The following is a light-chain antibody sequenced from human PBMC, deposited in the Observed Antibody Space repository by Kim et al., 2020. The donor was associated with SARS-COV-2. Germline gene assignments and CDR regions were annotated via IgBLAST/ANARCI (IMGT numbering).Light chain of an antibody. J-gene: IGLJ2*01. CDR2: DTF. CDR3: LLSLGAAGGVI. CDR1: SGPVTSAQY. Sequence: GSVTLTCGSSSGPVTSAQYLYWFQQRPGQSPRTLMYDTFTQHPWTPARFSGSVLGGKAVLTLFGARPEDEADYYCLLSLGAAGGVIFGGGTRLTVL. V-gene: IGLV7-46*02.